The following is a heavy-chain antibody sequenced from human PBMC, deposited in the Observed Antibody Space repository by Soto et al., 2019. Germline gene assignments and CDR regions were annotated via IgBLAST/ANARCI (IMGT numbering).Heavy chain of an antibody. D-gene: IGHD6-13*01. CDR3: ARDWVYSSSWYPPGYYFDY. Sequence: SETLSLTCNVSGTSVTSCSYYWNWIRQPPGKGLEWIGYVFESENTKYNPSLKGRASISVDTSKNQFSLQPNSVTPEDTAVYYCARDWVYSSSWYPPGYYFDYWGQGTLVTVSS. CDR2: VFESENT. CDR1: GTSVTSCSYY. J-gene: IGHJ4*02. V-gene: IGHV4-61*01.